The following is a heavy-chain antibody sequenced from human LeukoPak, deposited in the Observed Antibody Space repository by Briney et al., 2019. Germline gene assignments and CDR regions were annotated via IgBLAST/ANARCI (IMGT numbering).Heavy chain of an antibody. V-gene: IGHV1-18*01. J-gene: IGHJ4*02. Sequence: ASVKVSCKASGYTFTSYGISWVRQAPGQGLEWMGWISAYNGNTNYAQKLQDRVTMTTDTSTSTAYMELRSLRSDDTAVYYCARVPRNFDWLSGLDYWGQGTLVTVSS. CDR3: ARVPRNFDWLSGLDY. D-gene: IGHD3-9*01. CDR1: GYTFTSYG. CDR2: ISAYNGNT.